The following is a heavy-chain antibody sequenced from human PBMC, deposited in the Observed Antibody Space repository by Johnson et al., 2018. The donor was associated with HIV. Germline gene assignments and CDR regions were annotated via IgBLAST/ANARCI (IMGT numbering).Heavy chain of an antibody. CDR3: ATLWFGEVSVYDAFDI. Sequence: QMQLVESGGGVVQPGTSLRLSCTASGFAFSSYALHWVRQAPGKGLEWVAVISYDGRDAYYADSVKGRFTSSRDNSKNTLYLQMNSLRPEDSAVYYCATLWFGEVSVYDAFDIWGQGTMVIVSS. J-gene: IGHJ3*02. V-gene: IGHV3-30*04. CDR1: GFAFSSYA. D-gene: IGHD3-10*01. CDR2: ISYDGRDA.